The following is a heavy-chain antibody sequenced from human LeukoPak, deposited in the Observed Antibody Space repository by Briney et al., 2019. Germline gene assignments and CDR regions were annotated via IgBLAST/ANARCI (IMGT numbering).Heavy chain of an antibody. CDR3: ARDRGWFGESPDAFDI. CDR2: ISGRGVST. CDR1: GFIFSNYV. V-gene: IGHV3-23*01. D-gene: IGHD3-10*01. Sequence: GGSLRLSCAGSGFIFSNYVMNWVRQAPGKGLEWVSSISGRGVSTNYADFVKGRFTISRDNSKSTLYLQMNSLRAEDTAVYYCARDRGWFGESPDAFDIWGQGTMVTVSS. J-gene: IGHJ3*02.